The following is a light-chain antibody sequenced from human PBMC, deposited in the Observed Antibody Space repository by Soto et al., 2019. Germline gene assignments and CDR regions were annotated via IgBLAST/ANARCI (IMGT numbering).Light chain of an antibody. CDR2: GAS. J-gene: IGKJ1*01. Sequence: DIQMPQSPSSLSASFGDRFTITCLASQTISKYLNWYQHKPGKGPKLLIYGASTLQSGVPSRFSGSGSGTDFTLTISSLQPEDVATYYCQQSNSSPPWTFGQGTKVDIK. CDR3: QQSNSSPPWT. V-gene: IGKV1-39*01. CDR1: QTISKY.